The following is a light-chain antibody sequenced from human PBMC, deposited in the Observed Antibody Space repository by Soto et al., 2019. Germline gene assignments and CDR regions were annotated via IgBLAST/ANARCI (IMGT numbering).Light chain of an antibody. V-gene: IGLV2-11*01. J-gene: IGLJ1*01. CDR3: CSYAGSSYV. CDR2: DVG. CDR1: SSDVGGYNY. Sequence: QSVLTQPRSVSGSPGQSVTISCTGTSSDVGGYNYVSWYQQHPGKAPKLMIYDVGKRPSGVPDRFSGSKSGNTASLTISGLQAEDEADFYCCSYAGSSYVFGTGTEVTV.